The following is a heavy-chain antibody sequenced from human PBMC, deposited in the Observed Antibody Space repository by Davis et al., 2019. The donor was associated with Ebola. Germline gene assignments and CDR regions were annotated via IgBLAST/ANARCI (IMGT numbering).Heavy chain of an antibody. Sequence: MPLETLSLTCTVSGGSISSSGYYWGWIRQPPGKGLEWIGSIYYTGSTYYNPSLKSRVTISVDTSKNQFSLKLSSVTAADTAVYYCARGLVVVAAYYWGQGTLVTVSS. J-gene: IGHJ4*01. CDR2: IYYTGST. CDR1: GGSISSSGYY. V-gene: IGHV4-39*01. CDR3: ARGLVVVAAYY. D-gene: IGHD2-15*01.